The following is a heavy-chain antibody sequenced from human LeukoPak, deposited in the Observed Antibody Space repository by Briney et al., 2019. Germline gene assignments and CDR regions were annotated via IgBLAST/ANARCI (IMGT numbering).Heavy chain of an antibody. D-gene: IGHD4-23*01. V-gene: IGHV4-59*12. Sequence: SETLSLTCTVSGGSISSYYWSWIRQPPGKGLEWIGYIYYSGSTNYNPSLKSRVTISVDTSKNQFSLKLSSVTAADTAVYYCARNDYGGLADWGQGTLVTVSS. CDR1: GGSISSYY. CDR3: ARNDYGGLAD. CDR2: IYYSGST. J-gene: IGHJ4*02.